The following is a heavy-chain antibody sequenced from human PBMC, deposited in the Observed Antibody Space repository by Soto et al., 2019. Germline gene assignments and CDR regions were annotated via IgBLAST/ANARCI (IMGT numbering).Heavy chain of an antibody. CDR2: IYPGDSDT. CDR1: GYSFTSYW. D-gene: IGHD1-1*01. J-gene: IGHJ6*02. Sequence: PGESLKISCKGSGYSFTSYWIGWVRQMPGKGLEWMGIIYPGDSDTRYSPSFQGQVTISADKSISTAYLQWSSLKASDTAMYYCARYPEDHTTGTIEKVAAGYYYYYGMDVWGQGTTVTVSS. V-gene: IGHV5-51*01. CDR3: ARYPEDHTTGTIEKVAAGYYYYYGMDV.